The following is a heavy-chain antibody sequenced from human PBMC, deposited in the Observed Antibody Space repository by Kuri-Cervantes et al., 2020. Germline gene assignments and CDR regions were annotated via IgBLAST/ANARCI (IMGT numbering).Heavy chain of an antibody. V-gene: IGHV4-39*01. CDR2: IYYSGST. Sequence: LETLSLTCTVSGGSTSSSSYYWGWIRQPPGKGLEWIGSIYYSGSTYYNPSLKSRVTISVDTSKNQFSLKLSSVTAADTAVYYCARHLWVLYDSSGSNTRYFDLWGRGTLVTVSS. D-gene: IGHD3-22*01. CDR3: ARHLWVLYDSSGSNTRYFDL. CDR1: GGSTSSSSYY. J-gene: IGHJ2*01.